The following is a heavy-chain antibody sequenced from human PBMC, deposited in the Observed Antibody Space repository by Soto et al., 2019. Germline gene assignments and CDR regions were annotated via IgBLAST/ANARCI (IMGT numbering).Heavy chain of an antibody. CDR2: IKQDGSEK. D-gene: IGHD3-3*01. Sequence: GGSLRLSCSASGFTFSSYWMSWVRQAPGKGLEWVANIKQDGSEKYYVDSVKGRFTISRDNAKNSLYLQMNSLRAEDTAVYYCARDRYSYYDFWSGSLPYYYYGMDVWGQGTTVTVSS. J-gene: IGHJ6*02. CDR1: GFTFSSYW. CDR3: ARDRYSYYDFWSGSLPYYYYGMDV. V-gene: IGHV3-7*01.